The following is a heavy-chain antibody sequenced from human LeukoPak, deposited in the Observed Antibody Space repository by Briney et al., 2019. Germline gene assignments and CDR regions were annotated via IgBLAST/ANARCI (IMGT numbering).Heavy chain of an antibody. Sequence: PSETLSLTCAVYGGSFSGYYWSWIRQPPGKGLEWIGEINHSGSTNYNPSLKSRVTISVDTSKNQFSLKLSSVTAADTAVYYCASGYYSNYFDYWGQGTLVTVSS. D-gene: IGHD3-10*01. CDR3: ASGYYSNYFDY. V-gene: IGHV4-34*01. J-gene: IGHJ4*02. CDR2: INHSGST. CDR1: GGSFSGYY.